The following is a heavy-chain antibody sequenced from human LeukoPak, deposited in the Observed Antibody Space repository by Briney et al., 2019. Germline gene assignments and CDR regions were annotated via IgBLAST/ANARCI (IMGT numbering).Heavy chain of an antibody. CDR3: AKEGSAIFNY. CDR1: GFSISNSW. Sequence: GGSLRLSCTASGFSISNSWISWVRQAPGKGLEWVANIKQDGSDKYYVDSVKGRFTISRDNAKNSLYLQMNSLRAEDTAVYYCAKEGSAIFNYWGQGNLVTVSS. D-gene: IGHD2-2*01. CDR2: IKQDGSDK. V-gene: IGHV3-7*01. J-gene: IGHJ4*02.